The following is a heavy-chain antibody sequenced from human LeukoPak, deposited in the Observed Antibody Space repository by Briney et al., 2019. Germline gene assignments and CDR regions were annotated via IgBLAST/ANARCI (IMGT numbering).Heavy chain of an antibody. CDR2: FYHGGST. CDR1: GGSISSYY. Sequence: MPSETLSLTCTVSGGSISSYYWGWIRQPPGKGLEWIGTFYHGGSTYYNPSLKSRVTISVDTSMNSFSLELSSVTAADTAVYYCARVGYCGGDCYPFDYWGQGTLTTISS. CDR3: ARVGYCGGDCYPFDY. V-gene: IGHV4-39*02. D-gene: IGHD2-21*02. J-gene: IGHJ4*02.